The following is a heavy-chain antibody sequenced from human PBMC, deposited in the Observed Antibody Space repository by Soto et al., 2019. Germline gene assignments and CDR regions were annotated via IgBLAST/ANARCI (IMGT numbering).Heavy chain of an antibody. CDR3: SRNAPSLAPDALDI. CDR2: IWYDGSNK. CDR1: GFTFSGHA. V-gene: IGHV3-33*01. J-gene: IGHJ3*02. D-gene: IGHD1-1*01. Sequence: QVRVVESGGGVVQPGRSLRLSCTASGFTFSGHAMHWVRQPPGKGLEWVVQIWYDGSNKYCADSVKGRFSMSKDNSKNTRDVQIDMPVDQDPAVYYCSRNAPSLAPDALDIWGQGTSVTVSS.